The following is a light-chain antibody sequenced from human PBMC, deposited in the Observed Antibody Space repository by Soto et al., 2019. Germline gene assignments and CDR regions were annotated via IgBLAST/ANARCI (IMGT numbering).Light chain of an antibody. CDR2: GNS. CDR3: QSYDSSLSAFYV. J-gene: IGLJ1*01. CDR1: SGDIGSYNR. Sequence: QSALTQPASVSGSPGQSITISCTGTSGDIGSYNRVSWYQQLPGTAPKLLIYGNSNRPSGVPDRFSGSKSGTSASLAITGLQAEDEADYYCQSYDSSLSAFYVFGTGTKVTVL. V-gene: IGLV1-40*01.